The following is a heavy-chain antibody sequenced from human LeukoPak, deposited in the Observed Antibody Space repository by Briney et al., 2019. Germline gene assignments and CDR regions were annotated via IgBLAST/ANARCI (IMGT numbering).Heavy chain of an antibody. J-gene: IGHJ5*02. CDR2: IRTKANGGTA. V-gene: IGHV3-49*04. D-gene: IGHD2-2*01. Sequence: GGSLRLSCTGSGFTFGDYTLAWVRQAPGKGLEWVGFIRTKANGGTAEYAASVKGRFTMSRDDSKSTAYLQMNSLETEDTAVYYCTRDPALNPWGQGTLVTVSS. CDR3: TRDPALNP. CDR1: GFTFGDYT.